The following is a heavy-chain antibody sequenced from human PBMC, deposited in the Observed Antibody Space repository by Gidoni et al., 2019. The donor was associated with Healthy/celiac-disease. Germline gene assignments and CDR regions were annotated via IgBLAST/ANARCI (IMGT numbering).Heavy chain of an antibody. D-gene: IGHD2-15*01. J-gene: IGHJ6*02. CDR1: GGSFSGYY. CDR2: INHSGST. V-gene: IGHV4-34*01. CDR3: ARGGGGSGGSCYDLGMDV. Sequence: QVQLQQWCAGLLKPSETLSLTCAVYGGSFSGYYCSWIRQPPGMGLEWIGEINHSGSTNYNPSLKSRVTISVETSKNQFSLKLSSVTAADTAVYYCARGGGGSGGSCYDLGMDVWGQGTTVTVSS.